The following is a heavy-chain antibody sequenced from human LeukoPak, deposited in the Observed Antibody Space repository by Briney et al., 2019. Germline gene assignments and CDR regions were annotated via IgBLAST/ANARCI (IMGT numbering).Heavy chain of an antibody. CDR2: ISASGLST. CDR1: GFTFTSSA. CDR3: ARSRIVLHWFDP. D-gene: IGHD2/OR15-2a*01. V-gene: IGHV3-23*01. J-gene: IGHJ5*02. Sequence: PGGSLRPSCAASGFTFTSSAMSWVRQAPGKGLEWVSTISASGLSTYHADSVTGRFTISRDNSKNTLYLQMNSLKAEDTAVYYCARSRIVLHWFDPWGQGSLVTVS.